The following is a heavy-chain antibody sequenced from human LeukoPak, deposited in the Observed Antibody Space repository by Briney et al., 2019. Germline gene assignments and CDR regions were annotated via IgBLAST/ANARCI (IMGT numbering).Heavy chain of an antibody. CDR2: IWYDGSNK. CDR3: ARENYGDPLGYAFDI. Sequence: GGSLRLSCAASGFTFSSYGMHWVRQAPGKGLEWVAVIWYDGSNKYYADSVKGRFTISRDNSRNTLYLQMNSLRAEDTAVYYCARENYGDPLGYAFDIWGQGTMVTVSS. CDR1: GFTFSSYG. V-gene: IGHV3-33*01. J-gene: IGHJ3*02. D-gene: IGHD4-17*01.